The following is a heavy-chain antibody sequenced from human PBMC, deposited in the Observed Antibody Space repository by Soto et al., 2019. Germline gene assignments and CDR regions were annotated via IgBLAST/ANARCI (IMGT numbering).Heavy chain of an antibody. CDR3: ATRSPEFDY. Sequence: QVQLVQSGPEVKKPGASVKVSCKTSGYTFTSYGISWVRQAPGQGLEWMGWITTDKGKTTYAQKFQGRVTMTTDTSKSTAYMEMRSLRYEDTTVYYCATRSPEFDYWGQGTLVTVSS. J-gene: IGHJ4*02. V-gene: IGHV1-18*01. CDR1: GYTFTSYG. CDR2: ITTDKGKT.